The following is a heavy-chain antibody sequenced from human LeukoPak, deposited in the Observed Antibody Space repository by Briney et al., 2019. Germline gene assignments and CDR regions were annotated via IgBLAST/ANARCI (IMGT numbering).Heavy chain of an antibody. D-gene: IGHD6-19*01. J-gene: IGHJ4*02. CDR2: IYNSGNT. V-gene: IGHV4-59*01. CDR1: GGSSTSYF. CDR3: ARVSGSGWYYFDH. Sequence: SETLSLTCTVSGGSSTSYFWSWVRQSPEKGLEWIGYIYNSGNTNYNPSLKSRVTISRDMSRNQFSLKLRSVTAADTAVYYCARVSGSGWYYFDHWGQGTLVTVSS.